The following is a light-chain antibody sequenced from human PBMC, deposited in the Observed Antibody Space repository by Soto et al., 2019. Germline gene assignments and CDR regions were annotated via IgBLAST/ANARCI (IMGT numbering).Light chain of an antibody. V-gene: IGLV2-8*01. CDR1: SSDVGGYDY. CDR3: SSYADRDSHVV. Sequence: QSVLTQPPSASGSPGQSVTVSCTGSSSDVGGYDYVSWYQQHPGKAPKLIISEVSVRPSGVPDRFSGSKSGNMASLTVSGLQAEDESDYYCSSYADRDSHVVFGGGTKLTVL. CDR2: EVS. J-gene: IGLJ2*01.